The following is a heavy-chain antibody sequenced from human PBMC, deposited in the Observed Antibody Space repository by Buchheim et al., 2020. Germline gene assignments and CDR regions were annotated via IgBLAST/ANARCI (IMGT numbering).Heavy chain of an antibody. D-gene: IGHD3-16*02. J-gene: IGHJ6*02. V-gene: IGHV3-30*18. CDR2: ISYDGSNK. Sequence: QVQLVESGGGVVQPGRSLRLSCAASGFTFSSYGMHWVRQAPGKGLEWVAVISYDGSNKYYADSVKGRFTISRDNSKNTLYLQMSSLRAEDTSVYYCEKERGEYDYVWGCYRNYYYSGMDVWGQGAT. CDR3: EKERGEYDYVWGCYRNYYYSGMDV. CDR1: GFTFSSYG.